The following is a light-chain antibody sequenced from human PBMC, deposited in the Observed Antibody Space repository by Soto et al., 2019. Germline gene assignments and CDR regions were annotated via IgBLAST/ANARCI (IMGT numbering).Light chain of an antibody. J-gene: IGKJ1*01. V-gene: IGKV3-15*01. Sequence: EIVMTQSPATLSVSPGERATLSCRASQSVSSNLAWYQQKPGQAPRLLIYGASTRATGIPARFSGSGSGTELTLTISSLQSEDFAVYYCQQYNSSPQTFGQGTKVEIK. CDR3: QQYNSSPQT. CDR2: GAS. CDR1: QSVSSN.